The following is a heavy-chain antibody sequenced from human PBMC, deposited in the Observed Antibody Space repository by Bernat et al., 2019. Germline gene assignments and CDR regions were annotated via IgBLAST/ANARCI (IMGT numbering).Heavy chain of an antibody. CDR1: GFTVSSNY. J-gene: IGHJ4*02. Sequence: EVQLVESGGGLVQPGGSLRLSCAASGFTVSSNYMTWVRQAPGKGLEWVSVIYSGGNTYYADALKGRFSVSRDNSKNTLYLQMTSLRAEDTAVYYCARVPSGYDSSDWGQGTLVTVSS. CDR3: ARVPSGYDSSD. CDR2: IYSGGNT. V-gene: IGHV3-66*01. D-gene: IGHD5-12*01.